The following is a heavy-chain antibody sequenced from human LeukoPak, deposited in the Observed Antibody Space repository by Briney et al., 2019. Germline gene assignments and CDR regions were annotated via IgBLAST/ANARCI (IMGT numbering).Heavy chain of an antibody. V-gene: IGHV4-59*08. Sequence: SETLSLTCTVSGGSIYSYYWNWIRQPPGRRLEWIGYIYYSGSTNYNPSLKSRVTISLDTSKDQFSLNLTSVTAADTAVYYCARLDCSTTSCYEYFQHWGQGTLVTVSS. CDR1: GGSIYSYY. D-gene: IGHD2-2*01. J-gene: IGHJ1*01. CDR3: ARLDCSTTSCYEYFQH. CDR2: IYYSGST.